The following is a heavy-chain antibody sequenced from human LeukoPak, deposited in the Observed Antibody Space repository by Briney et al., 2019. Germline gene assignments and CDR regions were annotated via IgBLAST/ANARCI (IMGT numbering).Heavy chain of an antibody. D-gene: IGHD2-2*01. CDR3: ARRSPYGQYPYYFDY. V-gene: IGHV5-51*01. Sequence: GESLKISCTISGYSFAIYWIAWVRQIPGKGLEWMGIIYPSDSDTRYSPSFQGQVTISVDKSIRTAYLQWSSLQASDTAVYYCARRSPYGQYPYYFDYWGQGTLVTVSS. J-gene: IGHJ4*02. CDR2: IYPSDSDT. CDR1: GYSFAIYW.